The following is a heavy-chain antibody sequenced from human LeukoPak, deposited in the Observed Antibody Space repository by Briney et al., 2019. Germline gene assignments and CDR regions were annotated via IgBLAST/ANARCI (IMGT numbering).Heavy chain of an antibody. CDR3: ARADSSGWGDFDY. Sequence: PSETLSLTCTVSGVSISSGSYYWSWIRQPAGKGLEWIGRIYTSGSTNYNPSLKSRVTISVDTSKNQFSLKLSSVTAADTAVYYCARADSSGWGDFDYWGQGTLVTVSS. D-gene: IGHD3-22*01. J-gene: IGHJ4*02. V-gene: IGHV4-61*02. CDR1: GVSISSGSYY. CDR2: IYTSGST.